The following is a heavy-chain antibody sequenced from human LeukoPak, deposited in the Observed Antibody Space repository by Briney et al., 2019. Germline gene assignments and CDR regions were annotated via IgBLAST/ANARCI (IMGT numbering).Heavy chain of an antibody. CDR1: GFTLSSYA. Sequence: GGSLRLSCAASGFTLSSYAMSWVRQAPGKGLGWVSAISGSGGSTYYADSVKGRFTISRDNSKNTLYLQMNSLRAEDTDVYYCAKDRFLLWFGETSWGQGTLVTVSS. CDR2: ISGSGGST. V-gene: IGHV3-23*01. CDR3: AKDRFLLWFGETS. J-gene: IGHJ5*02. D-gene: IGHD3-10*01.